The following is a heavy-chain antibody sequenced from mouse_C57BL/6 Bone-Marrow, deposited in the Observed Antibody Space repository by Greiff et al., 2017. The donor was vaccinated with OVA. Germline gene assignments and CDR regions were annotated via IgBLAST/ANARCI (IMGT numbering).Heavy chain of an antibody. Sequence: QVQLQQPGAELVKPGASVKLSCKASGYTFTSYWMQWVKQRPGQGLEWIGEIDPSDSYTNYNQKFKGKATLTVDTSSSTAYMELRSLTSEDTAVYYCARCDYYGEGYYAMDYWGQGTSVTVSS. V-gene: IGHV1-50*01. CDR2: IDPSDSYT. CDR1: GYTFTSYW. J-gene: IGHJ4*01. CDR3: ARCDYYGEGYYAMDY. D-gene: IGHD1-1*01.